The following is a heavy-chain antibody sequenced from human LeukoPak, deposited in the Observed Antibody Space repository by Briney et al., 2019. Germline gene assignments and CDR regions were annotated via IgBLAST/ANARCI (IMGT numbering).Heavy chain of an antibody. CDR2: IIPIFGTA. CDR3: AAPRMWELWGVFDY. Sequence: APVKVSCKASGGTFSSYAISWVRQAPGQGLEWMGGIIPIFGTANYAQKFQGRVTITTDESTSTAYMELSSLRSEDTAVYYCAAPRMWELWGVFDYWGQGTLVTVSS. J-gene: IGHJ4*02. V-gene: IGHV1-69*05. D-gene: IGHD1-26*01. CDR1: GGTFSSYA.